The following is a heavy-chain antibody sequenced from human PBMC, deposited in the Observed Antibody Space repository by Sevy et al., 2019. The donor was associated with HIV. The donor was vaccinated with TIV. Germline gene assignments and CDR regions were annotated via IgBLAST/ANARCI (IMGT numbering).Heavy chain of an antibody. CDR3: AREYDSSGYYYYFDY. V-gene: IGHV3-30*03. CDR1: GFTFSTYG. D-gene: IGHD3-22*01. CDR2: ISYDGSNK. J-gene: IGHJ4*02. Sequence: GGSLRLSCAASGFTFSTYGIHWVRQAPGKGLEWVAVISYDGSNKYYADSVKGRFTISRDNSKNTLYLQMNSLRAEDTAVYYCAREYDSSGYYYYFDYWGQGTLVTVSS.